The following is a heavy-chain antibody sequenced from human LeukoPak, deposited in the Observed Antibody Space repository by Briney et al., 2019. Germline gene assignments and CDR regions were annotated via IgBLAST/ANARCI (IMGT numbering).Heavy chain of an antibody. CDR2: INTNTGNP. Sequence: ASVKVSCKASGYTFTSYAMNWVRQAPGQGLEWMGWINTNTGNPTYAPAFTGRFVFSFDTSVSTAYLQISSLKADDTAVYYCARHSGPNGVIFDYWSQGTLVTVSS. D-gene: IGHD2-21*01. CDR1: GYTFTSYA. V-gene: IGHV7-4-1*02. CDR3: ARHSGPNGVIFDY. J-gene: IGHJ4*02.